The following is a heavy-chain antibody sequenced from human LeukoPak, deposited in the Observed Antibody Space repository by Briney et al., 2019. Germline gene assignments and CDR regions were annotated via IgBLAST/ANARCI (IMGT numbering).Heavy chain of an antibody. CDR3: ATVGGSWLAPDY. CDR2: FDPEDGET. J-gene: IGHJ4*02. CDR1: GYTLTELS. D-gene: IGHD6-19*01. V-gene: IGHV1-24*01. Sequence: ASVKVSCKVSGYTLTELSMHWVRQAPGKGLEWMGGFDPEDGETIYAQKFQGRVTMTEDTSTDTAYMELSSLRSEDTAVYYCATVGGSWLAPDYWGQGTLVTVSS.